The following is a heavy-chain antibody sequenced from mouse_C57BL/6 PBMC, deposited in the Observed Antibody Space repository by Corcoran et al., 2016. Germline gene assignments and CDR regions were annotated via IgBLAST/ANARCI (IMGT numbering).Heavy chain of an antibody. D-gene: IGHD2-4*01. Sequence: QVQLQQSGPELVKPGASVKISCKASGYSFTSYYIHWVKQRPGQGLEWIGWIYPGSGNTKYNEKFKGKATLTADTSSSTAYMQLSSLTSEDSAVYYCARLYYDYDGDYWGQGTTLTVSS. CDR1: GYSFTSYY. CDR2: IYPGSGNT. CDR3: ARLYYDYDGDY. V-gene: IGHV1-66*01. J-gene: IGHJ2*01.